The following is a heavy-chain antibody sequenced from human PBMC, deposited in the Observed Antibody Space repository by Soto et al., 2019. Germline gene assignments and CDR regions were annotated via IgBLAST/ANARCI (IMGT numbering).Heavy chain of an antibody. CDR3: AKDGGIAVGKSPFDY. V-gene: IGHV3-23*01. CDR1: GFTFSSYA. J-gene: IGHJ4*02. Sequence: GGSLRLSCAASGFTFSSYAMSWVRQAPGKGLEWVSAISGSGGSTYYADSVKGRFTISRDNSKNTLYLQMNSLRAEDTAVYYCAKDGGIAVGKSPFDYWGQGTLVTVSS. D-gene: IGHD6-19*01. CDR2: ISGSGGST.